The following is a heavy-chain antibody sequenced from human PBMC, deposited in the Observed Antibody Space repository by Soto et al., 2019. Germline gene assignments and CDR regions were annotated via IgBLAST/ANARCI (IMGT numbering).Heavy chain of an antibody. J-gene: IGHJ5*02. CDR2: ISWNSGSI. Sequence: EVQLVESGGGLVQPGRSLRLSCAASGFTFDDYAMHWVRQAPGKGLEWVSGISWNSGSIGYADSVKGRFTISRDNAKNSLYLQMNSLRAEDTALYYCATEFGGSSLHYNWFDPWGQGTLVTVSS. CDR3: ATEFGGSSLHYNWFDP. CDR1: GFTFDDYA. V-gene: IGHV3-9*01. D-gene: IGHD6-13*01.